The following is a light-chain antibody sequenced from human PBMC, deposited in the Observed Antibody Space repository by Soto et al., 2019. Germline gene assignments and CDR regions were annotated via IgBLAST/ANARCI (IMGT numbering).Light chain of an antibody. Sequence: EIVLTQSPGTLSLSPGERATISCGARQSISSNYLAWYQQKPGQAPRLLIYGASSRATGIPDRFSGSGSGTDFTLTISRLEPEDFAVYYCQHYGSSLSITLGHGTRLEMK. V-gene: IGKV3-20*01. CDR2: GAS. CDR1: QSISSNY. CDR3: QHYGSSLSIT. J-gene: IGKJ5*01.